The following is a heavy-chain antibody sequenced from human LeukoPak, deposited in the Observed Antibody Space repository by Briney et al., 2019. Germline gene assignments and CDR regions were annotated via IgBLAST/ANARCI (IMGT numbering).Heavy chain of an antibody. D-gene: IGHD3-3*01. V-gene: IGHV4-39*01. CDR1: GGSISSSSYY. CDR3: ARINPGYDFWSGYPSRFDY. Sequence: PSETLSLTCTVSGGSISSSSYYWGWIRQPPGRGREWIGSIYYSGSTYYNPSLKSRVTISVDTSKNQFSLKLSSVTAADTAVYYCARINPGYDFWSGYPSRFDYWGQGTVVTVST. J-gene: IGHJ4*02. CDR2: IYYSGST.